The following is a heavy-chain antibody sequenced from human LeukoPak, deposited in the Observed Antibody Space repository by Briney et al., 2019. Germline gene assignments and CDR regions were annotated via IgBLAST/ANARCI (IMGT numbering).Heavy chain of an antibody. J-gene: IGHJ6*02. V-gene: IGHV3-23*01. CDR2: IYGMMKV. CDR1: GFTFSAYA. CDR3: ARDLHYYTAMDV. D-gene: IGHD1-26*01. Sequence: GALRLSCEASGFTFSAYAMTWAPEAPGEGLEWVSYIYGMMKVDNKESVKGRFPISKDNCKSMLILQLNSLRAEDTALYYCARDLHYYTAMDVWGQGTTGT.